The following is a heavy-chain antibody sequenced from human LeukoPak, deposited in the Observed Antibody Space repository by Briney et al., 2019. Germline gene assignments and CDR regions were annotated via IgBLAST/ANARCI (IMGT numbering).Heavy chain of an antibody. J-gene: IGHJ4*02. V-gene: IGHV1-2*06. CDR3: ASRSLGVFDS. CDR2: INPNSGGT. D-gene: IGHD3-16*01. Sequence: ASVKVSYKASGYTFTVYYMHWVRQAPGQGLEWMGRINPNSGGTNYAQKFQGRVTMTRDTSISTAYMELSRLTSDDTAIYYCASRSLGVFDSWGQGTLVTVSS. CDR1: GYTFTVYY.